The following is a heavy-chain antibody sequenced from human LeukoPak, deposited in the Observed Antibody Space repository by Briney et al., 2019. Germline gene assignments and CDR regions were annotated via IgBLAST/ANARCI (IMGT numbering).Heavy chain of an antibody. J-gene: IGHJ3*02. CDR1: GDSFSSHY. CDR3: ARDLVTVTKGFDI. V-gene: IGHV4-59*11. Sequence: SETLSLTCAVSGDSFSSHYWTWIRQSPGTGLEWIGYISHIGRTNYNPSLKRRVTISIDTSKNQFSLKLRSVTAADTAVYYCARDLVTVTKGFDIWGQGTMVSVSS. D-gene: IGHD4-17*01. CDR2: ISHIGRT.